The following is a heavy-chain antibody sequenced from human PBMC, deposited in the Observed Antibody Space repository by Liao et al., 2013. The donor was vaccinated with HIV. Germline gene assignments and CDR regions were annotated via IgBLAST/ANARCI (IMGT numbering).Heavy chain of an antibody. CDR3: ARSSGYFDL. CDR2: IYYSGIT. V-gene: IGHV4-39*01. J-gene: IGHJ2*01. CDR1: GGSISSSSYY. Sequence: QLQLQESGPGLVKPSETLSLTCTVSGGSISSSSYYWGWIRQPPGKGLEWIGSIYYSGITYYKPSLKSRVTMSVDTSKNQFSLKLSSVTVADTAVYYCARSSGYFDLWGRGTLVTVSS.